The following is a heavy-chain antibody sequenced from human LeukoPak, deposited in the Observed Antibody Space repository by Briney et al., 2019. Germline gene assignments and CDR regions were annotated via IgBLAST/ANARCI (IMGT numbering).Heavy chain of an antibody. CDR2: INPNSGGT. D-gene: IGHD3-22*01. V-gene: IGHV1-2*06. CDR3: ASLPTYYYDRSGYYTDY. Sequence: ASVKVSCKASGYTFTEYYMHWVRQAPGQGLEWMGRINPNSGGTNYAQKFQGRVTMTRDTSISTAYMELSRLRSDDTAVYYCASLPTYYYDRSGYYTDYWGQGTLVTVSS. J-gene: IGHJ4*02. CDR1: GYTFTEYY.